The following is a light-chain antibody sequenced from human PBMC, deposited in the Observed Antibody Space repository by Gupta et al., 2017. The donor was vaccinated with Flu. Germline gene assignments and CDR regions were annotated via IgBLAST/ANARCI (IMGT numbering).Light chain of an antibody. CDR1: QSVSPS. J-gene: IGKJ2*01. V-gene: IGKV3-11*01. CDR3: QHRSDWPRYT. Sequence: EVVLTQSPATLSLFPGERAVLSCRASQSVSPSLAWYQQKPGQAPRLLMYDASRRAAGIPARCSGSGSGTDFTLTISTLEPEDFAVYYCQHRSDWPRYTFGQGTKLEIK. CDR2: DAS.